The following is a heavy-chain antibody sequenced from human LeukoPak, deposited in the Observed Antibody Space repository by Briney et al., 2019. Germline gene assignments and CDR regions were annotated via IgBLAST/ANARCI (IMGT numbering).Heavy chain of an antibody. CDR2: ISNFGST. CDR3: ARLVYSGTSRYFDY. Sequence: SETLSLTCIVSGDSPSSGRYYWSWIRQPAGKGLEWIGRISNFGSTNYNPSLKSRVTISVDTSKNQISLKLSSVTAADTAVYYYARLVYSGTSRYFDYWGQGTLVTVSS. CDR1: GDSPSSGRYY. D-gene: IGHD1-26*01. V-gene: IGHV4-61*02. J-gene: IGHJ4*02.